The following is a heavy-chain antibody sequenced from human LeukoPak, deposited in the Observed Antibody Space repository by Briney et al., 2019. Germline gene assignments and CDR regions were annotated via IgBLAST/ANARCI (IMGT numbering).Heavy chain of an antibody. J-gene: IGHJ2*01. CDR3: ARGRGATMVRGVITNYFDL. V-gene: IGHV1-2*02. CDR2: IDPNSGGT. Sequence: ASVKVSCRASGYTFTAHYIHWVRQAPGQGLEWMGWIDPNSGGTNYAQKFLGSVTMTGDTSINTAFMELSRLRSDDTAIYYCARGRGATMVRGVITNYFDLWGRGSLVTVSS. D-gene: IGHD3-10*01. CDR1: GYTFTAHY.